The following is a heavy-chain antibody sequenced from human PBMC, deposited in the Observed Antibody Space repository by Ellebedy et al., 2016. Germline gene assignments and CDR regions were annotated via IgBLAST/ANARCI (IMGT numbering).Heavy chain of an antibody. CDR2: IYYTGNT. J-gene: IGHJ2*01. CDR3: AKDRGDGKYFDV. D-gene: IGHD4-17*01. Sequence: SETLSLTCSVSGGSIRSSRLYWGWVRQTPGKGLEFIGTIYYTGNTFYNPSLKSRVTMSVDTSKNQFSLRLGSVSAADTAVYRCAKDRGDGKYFDVWGRGTLVTVSS. CDR1: GGSIRSSRLY. V-gene: IGHV4-39*07.